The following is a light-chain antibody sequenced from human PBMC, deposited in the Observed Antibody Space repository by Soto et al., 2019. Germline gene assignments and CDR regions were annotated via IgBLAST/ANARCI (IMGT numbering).Light chain of an antibody. Sequence: SALTQPASVSGSPGQSITISCTGTSSDVGGYNYVSWYQQHPGKAPKLMIYDVSNRPSGVSNRFSGSKSGNTASLTISGLQAEDEADYYCSSYTSSSLYVFGTGTKLTFL. CDR2: DVS. J-gene: IGLJ1*01. V-gene: IGLV2-14*01. CDR3: SSYTSSSLYV. CDR1: SSDVGGYNY.